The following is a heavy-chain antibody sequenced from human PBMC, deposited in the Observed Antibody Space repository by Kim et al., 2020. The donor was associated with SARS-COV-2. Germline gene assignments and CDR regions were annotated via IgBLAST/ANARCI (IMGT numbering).Heavy chain of an antibody. CDR3: ARVRGSYYKGGLNYYFYYMDV. V-gene: IGHV4-59*01. J-gene: IGHJ6*03. Sequence: SETLSLTCTVSGGPISSSHWGWIRQPPGKGLEYIGNFYYSGNTNYNPSLKSRVTISVNTSLNQFSLKLTSLTAADTAVYYCARVRGSYYKGGLNYYFYYMDVWGNGTTVAVSS. CDR2: FYYSGNT. CDR1: GGPISSSH. D-gene: IGHD1-26*01.